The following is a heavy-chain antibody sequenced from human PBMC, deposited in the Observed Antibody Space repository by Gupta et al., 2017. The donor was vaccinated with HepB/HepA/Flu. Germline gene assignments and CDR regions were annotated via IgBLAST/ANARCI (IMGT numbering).Heavy chain of an antibody. CDR2: ISSSGSKI. CDR1: GFTFSSYE. J-gene: IGHJ4*02. V-gene: IGHV3-48*03. D-gene: IGHD5-18*01. Sequence: EVQLVESGGGLVQPGGSLRLSCPASGFTFSSYEMNWVRQAPGKGLEWVSYISSSGSKIYYADAVKGRFTISRDNAKNSMYLQMQRTRAEDTDVYYCASRQRGSQDYFGDGGQGTMVTVYS. CDR3: ASRQRGSQDYFGD.